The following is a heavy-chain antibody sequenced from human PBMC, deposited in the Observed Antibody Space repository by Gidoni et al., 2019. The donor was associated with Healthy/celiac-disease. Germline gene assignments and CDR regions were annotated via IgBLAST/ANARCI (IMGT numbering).Heavy chain of an antibody. J-gene: IGHJ3*02. CDR1: GGSISSGGYY. D-gene: IGHD3-22*01. V-gene: IGHV4-31*03. Sequence: QVQLQESGPGLVKPSQTLSLTCTVSGGSISSGGYYWSWIRQHPGKGLEWIGYIYYSGSTYYNPSLKSRVTISVDTSKNQFSLKLSSVTAADTAVYYCARDPRASSGYQGAFDIWGQGTMVTVSS. CDR3: ARDPRASSGYQGAFDI. CDR2: IYYSGST.